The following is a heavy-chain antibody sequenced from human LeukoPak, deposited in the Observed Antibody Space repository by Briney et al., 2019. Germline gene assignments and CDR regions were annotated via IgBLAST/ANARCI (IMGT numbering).Heavy chain of an antibody. V-gene: IGHV3-23*01. CDR2: ISGSGGTT. J-gene: IGHJ4*02. Sequence: GGSLRLSCAASGFTFSSYAMSWVRQAPGKGLEWVSVISGSGGTTYYADSVKGRFTISRDNSKNTLYLQMNSLRAEDTAVYYCAKGGDDFWSGYSDYWGQGTLVTVSS. CDR1: GFTFSSYA. D-gene: IGHD3-3*01. CDR3: AKGGDDFWSGYSDY.